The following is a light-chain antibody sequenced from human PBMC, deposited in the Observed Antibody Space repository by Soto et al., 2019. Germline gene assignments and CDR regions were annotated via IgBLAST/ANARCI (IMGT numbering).Light chain of an antibody. J-gene: IGLJ2*01. V-gene: IGLV2-23*01. Sequence: QSVRTQPASVSGSPGHAITVSCTGTKNNLGSYDLVSWYQKYPDKAPTLLIYEATKRPSGISDRFSGSKSGFTASLTISGLRAEDEADYYCCSLEGSNALVVFGGGTKVTVL. CDR3: CSLEGSNALVV. CDR2: EAT. CDR1: KNNLGSYDL.